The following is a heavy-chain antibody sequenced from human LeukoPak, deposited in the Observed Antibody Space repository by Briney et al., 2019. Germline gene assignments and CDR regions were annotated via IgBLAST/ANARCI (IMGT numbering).Heavy chain of an antibody. V-gene: IGHV3-66*01. J-gene: IGHJ4*02. CDR2: IYSGGGT. CDR3: ARDSGGSYYTDY. D-gene: IGHD1-26*01. Sequence: GGSLRLSCAASGFTVSNNYMRWVRQATGKGLEWVSVIYSGGGTYYADSVKGRFTISRDNSKNTLYLQMNSLRAEDTAVYYCARDSGGSYYTDYWGQGTLVTVSS. CDR1: GFTVSNNY.